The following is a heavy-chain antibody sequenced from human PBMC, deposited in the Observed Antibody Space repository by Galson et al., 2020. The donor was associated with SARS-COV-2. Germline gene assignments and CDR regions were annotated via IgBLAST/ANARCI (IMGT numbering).Heavy chain of an antibody. Sequence: SETLSLTCAVYGGSFSGYYWSWIRQPPGKGLEWIGEINHSGSTNYNPSLKSRVTISVDTSKNQFSLKLSSVTAADTAVYYCARGPYSGWRVYYYYYGMDVWGQGTTVTVSS. CDR1: GGSFSGYY. V-gene: IGHV4-34*01. CDR2: INHSGST. CDR3: ARGPYSGWRVYYYYYGMDV. D-gene: IGHD5-12*01. J-gene: IGHJ6*02.